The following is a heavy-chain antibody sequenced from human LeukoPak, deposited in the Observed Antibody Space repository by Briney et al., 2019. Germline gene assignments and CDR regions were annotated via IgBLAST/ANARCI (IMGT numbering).Heavy chain of an antibody. D-gene: IGHD3-10*01. CDR3: ASHYGPGPV. CDR1: GYTFTDHH. J-gene: IGHJ4*02. CDR2: IHPKSGDT. V-gene: IGHV1-2*06. Sequence: WASVKVSFKASGYTFTDHHVHWVRQAPGQGLEWIGRIHPKSGDTDYAQKFQGRATMTRDTSITTAYMALTSLISDDTAVYFCASHYGPGPVWGQGTLVTVS.